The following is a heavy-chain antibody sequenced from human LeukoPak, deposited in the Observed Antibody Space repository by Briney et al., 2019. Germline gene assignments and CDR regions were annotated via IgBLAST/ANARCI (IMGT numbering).Heavy chain of an antibody. CDR1: GGSISSSSYY. Sequence: SETLSLTCTVSGGSISSSSYYWGWIRQPPGKGLEWIGSIYHSGSTYYNPSLKSRVTISVDTSKNQFSLKLSSVTAADTAVYYCARVFRLGYCSSTSCPGLFDYWGQGTLVTVSS. V-gene: IGHV4-39*07. J-gene: IGHJ4*02. CDR3: ARVFRLGYCSSTSCPGLFDY. CDR2: IYHSGST. D-gene: IGHD2-2*03.